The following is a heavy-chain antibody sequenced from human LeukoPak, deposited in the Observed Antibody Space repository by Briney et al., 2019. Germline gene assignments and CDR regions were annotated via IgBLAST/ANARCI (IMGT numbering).Heavy chain of an antibody. CDR1: GFTFSSYS. Sequence: KSGGSLRLSCAASGFTFSSYSMNWVRQAPGKGLEWVSSISSSSSYIYYADPVKGRFTISRDNAKNSLYLQMNSLRAEDTAVYYCAREPGVAAAGKSYFNYWGQGTLVTVSS. J-gene: IGHJ4*02. CDR2: ISSSSSYI. V-gene: IGHV3-21*01. CDR3: AREPGVAAAGKSYFNY. D-gene: IGHD6-13*01.